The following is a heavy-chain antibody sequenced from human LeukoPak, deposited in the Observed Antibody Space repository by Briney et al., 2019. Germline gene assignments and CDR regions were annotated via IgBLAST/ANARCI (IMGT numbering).Heavy chain of an antibody. V-gene: IGHV3-23*01. J-gene: IGHJ4*02. CDR3: AKEGTKDTRFDY. Sequence: GGSLRLSCAASRFTFNSYAMSWVRQAPGKVLEWVSAISGIGGSTYYADSVKGRFTISRDNSKNTLYLQMNSLRAEDTAVYYCAKEGTKDTRFDYWGQGTLVTVSS. CDR1: RFTFNSYA. CDR2: ISGIGGST. D-gene: IGHD2-8*01.